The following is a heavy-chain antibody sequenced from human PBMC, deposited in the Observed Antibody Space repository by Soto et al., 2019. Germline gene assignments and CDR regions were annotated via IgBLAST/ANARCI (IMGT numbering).Heavy chain of an antibody. CDR1: GSTFSSFW. D-gene: IGHD3-10*01. CDR2: INSDGSGA. V-gene: IGHV3-74*01. Sequence: GSLRLSCSASGSTFSSFWMHWVRQAPGKGLVWVSRINSDGSGASYADFVEGRFTISRDNAKNTVYFQMNSLREEDTAVYYCIRDYGEAGSTNAFDIWGQGTMVTVSS. CDR3: IRDYGEAGSTNAFDI. J-gene: IGHJ3*02.